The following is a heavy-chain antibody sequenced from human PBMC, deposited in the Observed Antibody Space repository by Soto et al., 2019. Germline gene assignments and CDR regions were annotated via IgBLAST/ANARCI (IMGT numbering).Heavy chain of an antibody. CDR2: INHSGST. V-gene: IGHV4-34*01. CDR3: ARGYHYYGSGSYYMG. Sequence: SETLSLTCAVYCGSFIGYYWSWIRQPPGKGLEWIGEINHSGSTNYNPSLKSRVTISVDTSKNQFSLKLSSVTAADTAVYYCARGYHYYGSGSYYMGWGQGTLVPVSS. J-gene: IGHJ4*02. D-gene: IGHD3-10*01. CDR1: CGSFIGYY.